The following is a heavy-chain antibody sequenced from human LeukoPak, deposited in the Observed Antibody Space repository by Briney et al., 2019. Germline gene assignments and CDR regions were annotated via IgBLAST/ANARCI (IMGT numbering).Heavy chain of an antibody. CDR2: INHSGST. V-gene: IGHV4-34*01. Sequence: PSETLSLTCAVYGGSFSGYYWSWIRQPPGKGLGWIGEINHSGSTNCNPSLKSRVTISVDTSKNQFSLKLSSVTAADTAVYYCAREWYYDSSGYYSQERGGFDYWGQGTLVTVSS. J-gene: IGHJ4*02. D-gene: IGHD3-22*01. CDR1: GGSFSGYY. CDR3: AREWYYDSSGYYSQERGGFDY.